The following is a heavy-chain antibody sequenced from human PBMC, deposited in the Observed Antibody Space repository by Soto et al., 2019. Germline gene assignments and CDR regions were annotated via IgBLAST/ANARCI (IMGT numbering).Heavy chain of an antibody. Sequence: EVQLVESEGRLVKPGGSLRLSCVVSGIPFMDAWMNWVRQAPGKGLEWVGRIKSKGGGETRDCAAPVKGRFTISRDDSKNTLYLEMNNLDVEDTAVYFCVWQAKYTSSFNWGQGTLVTVSS. CDR3: VWQAKYTSSFN. CDR1: GIPFMDAW. CDR2: IKSKGGGETR. V-gene: IGHV3-15*07. J-gene: IGHJ4*02. D-gene: IGHD6-13*01.